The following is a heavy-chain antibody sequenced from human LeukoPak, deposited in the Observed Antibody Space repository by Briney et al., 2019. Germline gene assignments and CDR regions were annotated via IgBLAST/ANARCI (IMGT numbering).Heavy chain of an antibody. V-gene: IGHV3-21*01. CDR2: ISSSSSYI. CDR3: ARARDGYNLYYFDY. Sequence: GGSLRLSCAASGFTFSSYSMNWVRQAPGKGLEWVSSISSSSSYIYYADSVKGRFTISRDNAKNSLYLQMNSLRAEDTAVYYCARARDGYNLYYFDYWGQGTLVTVSS. D-gene: IGHD5-24*01. J-gene: IGHJ4*02. CDR1: GFTFSSYS.